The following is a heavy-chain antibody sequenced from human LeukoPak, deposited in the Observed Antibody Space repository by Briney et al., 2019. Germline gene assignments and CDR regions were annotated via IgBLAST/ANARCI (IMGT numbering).Heavy chain of an antibody. Sequence: SETLSLTCTVSGGSISSGGYYWSWIRQHPGKGLEWIGYIYYSGSTYYNPSLKSRVTISVDTSKNQFSLKLSSVTAADTAVYYCARGLTGESYGGYDYYFDYWGQGTLVTVSS. CDR3: ARGLTGESYGGYDYYFDY. V-gene: IGHV4-31*03. CDR2: IYYSGST. J-gene: IGHJ4*02. CDR1: GGSISSGGYY. D-gene: IGHD5-12*01.